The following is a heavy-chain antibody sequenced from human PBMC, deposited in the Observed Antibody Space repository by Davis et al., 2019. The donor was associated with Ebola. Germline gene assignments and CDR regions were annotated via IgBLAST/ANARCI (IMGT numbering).Heavy chain of an antibody. CDR3: ARDSSSHDY. CDR1: GYTFTSYA. CDR2: ITTDTESP. Sequence: ASVKVSCKASGYTFTSYAMNWVRQAPGQGLEWMGWITTDTESPTYAQGFTGRFVFSLDTSVNTAYLQITSLKAEDTAVYYCARDSSSHDYWGQGTLVIVSS. D-gene: IGHD6-13*01. J-gene: IGHJ4*02. V-gene: IGHV7-4-1*02.